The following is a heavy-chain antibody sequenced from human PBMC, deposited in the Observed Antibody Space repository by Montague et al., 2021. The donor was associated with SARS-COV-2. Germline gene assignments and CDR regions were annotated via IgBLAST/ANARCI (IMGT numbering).Heavy chain of an antibody. J-gene: IGHJ6*02. V-gene: IGHV4-59*12. CDR3: ARGNSHYYGSGSYYAHYYGMDV. D-gene: IGHD3-10*01. CDR2: VHDSGST. Sequence: SETLSLTCSVSGGSIRNYFWSWIRQPPGKGLEWIGYVHDSGSTIYNPSLSSRVTIPVDTSKNQFSLKMSSVTAADTAVYYCARGNSHYYGSGSYYAHYYGMDVWGQGTTVTVSS. CDR1: GGSIRNYF.